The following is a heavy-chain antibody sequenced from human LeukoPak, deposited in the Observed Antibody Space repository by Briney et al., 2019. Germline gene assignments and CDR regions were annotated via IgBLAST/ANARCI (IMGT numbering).Heavy chain of an antibody. J-gene: IGHJ4*02. V-gene: IGHV3-30*18. CDR2: ISYDGRKK. D-gene: IGHD3-9*01. Sequence: GGALRLSCAASGFTFSSYGMHWVRQAPGKGLEGVAVISYDGRKKYYADAVKGRFTISRDNSKNTLDLQMNSLRDEDTAVYYCAKENQYYDILTGLDYWGQGTLVTVSS. CDR3: AKENQYYDILTGLDY. CDR1: GFTFSSYG.